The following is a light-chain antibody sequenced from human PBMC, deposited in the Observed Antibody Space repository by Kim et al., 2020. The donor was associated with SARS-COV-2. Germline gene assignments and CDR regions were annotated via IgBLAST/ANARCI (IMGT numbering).Light chain of an antibody. Sequence: SPRERAAPPCRASQRVGSDLAGYQQQPGQAPRLLIYDAANTATGILARFSGSGAGTDFTITIISLEPEDFAVYYCQQRSNWPPFTFGPGTKVDIK. CDR2: DAA. V-gene: IGKV3-11*01. J-gene: IGKJ3*01. CDR1: QRVGSD. CDR3: QQRSNWPPFT.